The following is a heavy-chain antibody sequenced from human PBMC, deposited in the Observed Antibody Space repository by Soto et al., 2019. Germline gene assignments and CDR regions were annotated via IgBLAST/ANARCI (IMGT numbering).Heavy chain of an antibody. D-gene: IGHD3-10*01. J-gene: IGHJ4*02. Sequence: QIQLVQSGAEVKKPGSSVKVSCKASGGTFSSYAISWVRQAPGQGLEWMGGIIPIFGTANYAQKFQGRVTITADEAARTAYSELRRLRSEVTAVDYCGRERGETRSDYWGQGTLVTVSS. CDR1: GGTFSSYA. CDR2: IIPIFGTA. CDR3: GRERGETRSDY. V-gene: IGHV1-69*12.